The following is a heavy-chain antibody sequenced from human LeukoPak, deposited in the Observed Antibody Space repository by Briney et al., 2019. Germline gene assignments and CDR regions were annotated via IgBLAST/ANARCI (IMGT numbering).Heavy chain of an antibody. D-gene: IGHD3-10*01. J-gene: IGHJ4*02. CDR1: SGSISSGDYY. CDR3: ARALSWSPKNTYYYGSGSFDY. CDR2: IYYSGST. Sequence: SETLSLTCTVSSGSISSGDYYWSWIRQPPGKGLERIGYIYYSGSTYYNPSPKSRVTISVDTSKNQFSLKLSSVTAADTAVYYCARALSWSPKNTYYYGSGSFDYWGQGTLVTVSS. V-gene: IGHV4-30-4*01.